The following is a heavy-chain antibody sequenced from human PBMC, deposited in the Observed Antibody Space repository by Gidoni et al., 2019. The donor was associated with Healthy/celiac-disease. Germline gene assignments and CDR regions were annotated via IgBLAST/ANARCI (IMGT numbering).Heavy chain of an antibody. D-gene: IGHD5-18*01. Sequence: QVQLVESGGGVVQPGRSLRLSCAAAGFTFSSYGMHWVRQAPGKGLEWVAVISYDGSNKYYADSVKGRFTISRDNSKNTLYLQMNSLRAEDTAVYYCAKGGDSRGYSYGMRPYYYYGMDVWGQGTTVTVSS. CDR2: ISYDGSNK. J-gene: IGHJ6*02. V-gene: IGHV3-30*18. CDR3: AKGGDSRGYSYGMRPYYYYGMDV. CDR1: GFTFSSYG.